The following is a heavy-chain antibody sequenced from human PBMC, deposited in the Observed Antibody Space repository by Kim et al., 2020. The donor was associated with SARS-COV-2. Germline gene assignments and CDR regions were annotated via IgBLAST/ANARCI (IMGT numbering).Heavy chain of an antibody. V-gene: IGHV1-2*02. D-gene: IGHD1-26*01. J-gene: IGHJ6*02. Sequence: QKFQGRVTMTRDTSISTAYMELSRLRSDDTAVYYCARVGATGYYYYGMDVWGQGTTVTVSS. CDR3: ARVGATGYYYYGMDV.